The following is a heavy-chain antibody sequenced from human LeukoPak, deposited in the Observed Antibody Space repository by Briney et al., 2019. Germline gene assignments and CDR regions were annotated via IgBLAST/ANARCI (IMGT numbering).Heavy chain of an antibody. CDR3: ARGPSFRITIFGVVIRSPNWFDP. J-gene: IGHJ5*02. V-gene: IGHV4-34*01. CDR1: GGSFSGYY. CDR2: INHSGST. D-gene: IGHD3-3*01. Sequence: SETLPLTCAVYGGSFSGYYWSWIRQPPGKGLEWIGEINHSGSTNYNPSLKNRVTISVDASKNQFSLKLSSVTAADTAVYYCARGPSFRITIFGVVIRSPNWFDPWGQGTLVTVSS.